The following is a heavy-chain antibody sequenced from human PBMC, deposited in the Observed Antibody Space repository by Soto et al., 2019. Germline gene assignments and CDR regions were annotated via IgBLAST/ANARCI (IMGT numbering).Heavy chain of an antibody. J-gene: IGHJ3*02. V-gene: IGHV3-30-3*01. CDR1: GFTFSSYA. CDR3: ARGGWSGSLDAFDI. D-gene: IGHD3-3*01. CDR2: ISYDGSNK. Sequence: QVQLVESGGGVVQPGRSLRLSCAASGFTFSSYAMHWVRQAPGKGLEWVAVISYDGSNKYYADSVKGRFTISRDNSKNTLYLRMNSLRAEDTAVYYCARGGWSGSLDAFDIWGQGTMVTVSS.